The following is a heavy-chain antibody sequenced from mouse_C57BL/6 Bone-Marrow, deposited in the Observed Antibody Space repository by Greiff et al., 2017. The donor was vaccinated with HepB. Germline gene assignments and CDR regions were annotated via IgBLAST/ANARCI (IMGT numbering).Heavy chain of an antibody. CDR2: IDPSDSET. J-gene: IGHJ4*01. Sequence: QVQLQQPGAELVRPGSSVKLSCKASGYTFTSYWMHWVKQRPIQGLEWIGNIDPSDSETHYNQKFKDKATLTVDKSSSTAYMQLSSLTSEDSAVYFSARGGVYHLYYAKDYWGQGTSVTVSS. V-gene: IGHV1-52*01. CDR1: GYTFTSYW. CDR3: ARGGVYHLYYAKDY.